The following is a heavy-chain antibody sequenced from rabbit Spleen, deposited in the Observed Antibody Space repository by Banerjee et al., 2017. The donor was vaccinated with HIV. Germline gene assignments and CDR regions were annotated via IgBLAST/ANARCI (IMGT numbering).Heavy chain of an antibody. CDR1: GVSFSDKDV. D-gene: IGHD8-1*01. CDR3: ARDTGSSFSSYGMDL. V-gene: IGHV1S45*01. Sequence: QEQLVESGGGLVQPEGSLTPTCKASGVSFSDKDVMCWVRQAPGKGLEWIACINSYTGRPVYASWTKGPFTISKGASSTVTLRMTRLTVADTATYFCARDTGSSFSSYGMDLWGPGTLVTVS. CDR2: INSYTGRP. J-gene: IGHJ6*01.